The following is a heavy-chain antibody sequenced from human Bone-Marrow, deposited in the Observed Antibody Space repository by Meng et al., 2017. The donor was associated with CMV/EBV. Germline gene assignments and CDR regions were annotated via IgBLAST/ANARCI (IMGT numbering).Heavy chain of an antibody. CDR3: ARGCTNGVCSIFYYYYGMDV. D-gene: IGHD2-8*01. V-gene: IGHV1-8*03. CDR1: GGTFSSYD. Sequence: ASVKVSCKASGGTFSSYDINWVRQATGQGLEWMGWMNPNSGNTGYAQKFQGRVTITRNTSISTAYMELSSLRSEDTAVYYCARGCTNGVCSIFYYYYGMDVWGQGTTVTVSS. CDR2: MNPNSGNT. J-gene: IGHJ6*02.